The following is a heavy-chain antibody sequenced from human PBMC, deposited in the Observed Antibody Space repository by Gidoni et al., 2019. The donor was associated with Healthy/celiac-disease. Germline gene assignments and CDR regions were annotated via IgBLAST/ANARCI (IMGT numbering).Heavy chain of an antibody. CDR3: ARDTPGLLYFDY. V-gene: IGHV3-21*01. CDR1: GFTFSSYS. Sequence: EVQLVESGGGLVKPGGSLRLSCAASGFTFSSYSMNWVRQAPGKGLEWVSSISSSSSYIYYADSVKGRFTISRDNAKNSLYLQMNSLRAEDTAVYYCARDTPGLLYFDYWGQGTLVTVSS. D-gene: IGHD2-15*01. J-gene: IGHJ4*02. CDR2: ISSSSSYI.